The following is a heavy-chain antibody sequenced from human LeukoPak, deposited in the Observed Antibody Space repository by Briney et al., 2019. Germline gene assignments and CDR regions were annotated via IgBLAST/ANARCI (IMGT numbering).Heavy chain of an antibody. CDR2: TYYRSRWYN. D-gene: IGHD3-16*01. V-gene: IGHV6-1*01. Sequence: SQTLSLTCAISGDSVSSNNAAWNWLRQSPSRGLEWLGNTYYRSRWYNDSAASVISRITINSDQSRTQSSLQLSYVTPEDTSVYYCARGGSYAFDYWGQGTPVTVSS. CDR1: GDSVSSNNAA. J-gene: IGHJ4*02. CDR3: ARGGSYAFDY.